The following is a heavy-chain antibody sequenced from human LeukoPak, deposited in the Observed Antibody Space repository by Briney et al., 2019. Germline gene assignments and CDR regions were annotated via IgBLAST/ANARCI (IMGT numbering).Heavy chain of an antibody. V-gene: IGHV3-9*01. Sequence: GRSLRLSCAASGFTFDDYAMHWVRQAPGKGLEWVSGISWNSGSIGYADSVKGRFSISRDNAKSSLYLQMNSLGADDTAVYYCSRAEYSTSTRKHSFDRWGQGTLVTVSS. CDR1: GFTFDDYA. CDR2: ISWNSGSI. J-gene: IGHJ4*02. CDR3: SRAEYSTSTRKHSFDR. D-gene: IGHD6-6*01.